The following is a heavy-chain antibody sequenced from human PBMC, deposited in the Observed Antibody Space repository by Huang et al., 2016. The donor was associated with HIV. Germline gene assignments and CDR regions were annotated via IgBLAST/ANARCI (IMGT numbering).Heavy chain of an antibody. J-gene: IGHJ3*01. Sequence: DVQLVESGGGLVKPGGSLRLSCAASDFTFSGYNMNWVRPAAGRGLEWVACISYSGSNIYYADSVKGRFTSSGDNAKNSVFLQLNSLRAEDTALYYCARAVQSTLRGFDVWGRGTLVTVSS. D-gene: IGHD2-2*01. V-gene: IGHV3-21*02. CDR2: ISYSGSNI. CDR3: ARAVQSTLRGFDV. CDR1: DFTFSGYN.